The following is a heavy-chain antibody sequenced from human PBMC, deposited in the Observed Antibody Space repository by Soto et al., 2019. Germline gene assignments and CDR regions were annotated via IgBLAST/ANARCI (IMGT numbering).Heavy chain of an antibody. J-gene: IGHJ4*02. D-gene: IGHD3-10*01. Sequence: GGSLRLSCAASGFTFSSYSMNWVRQAPGKGLEWVSSISSSSSYRYYADSVKGRFTISRDNAKNSLYLQMNSLRAEDTAIYYCARASGESYPGSRVFDSWGQGTRVTVSS. V-gene: IGHV3-21*04. CDR1: GFTFSSYS. CDR3: ARASGESYPGSRVFDS. CDR2: ISSSSSYR.